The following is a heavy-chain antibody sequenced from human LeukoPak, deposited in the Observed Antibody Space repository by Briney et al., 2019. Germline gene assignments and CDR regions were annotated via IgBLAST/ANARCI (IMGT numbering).Heavy chain of an antibody. V-gene: IGHV4-59*08. Sequence: SETLSLTCTVSGGSISSYYWSWIRQPPGKGLEWIGYIYYSGSTNYNPSLKSRVTISVDTSKNQFSLKLSSVTAADTAVYYCASQAVAGTSYYYGMDVWGQGPRSPSP. CDR1: GGSISSYY. CDR2: IYYSGST. D-gene: IGHD6-19*01. J-gene: IGHJ6*02. CDR3: ASQAVAGTSYYYGMDV.